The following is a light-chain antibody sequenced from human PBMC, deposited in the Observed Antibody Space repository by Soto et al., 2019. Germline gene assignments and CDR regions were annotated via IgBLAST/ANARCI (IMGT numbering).Light chain of an antibody. CDR1: QSVSSY. CDR2: GAS. J-gene: IGKJ5*01. CDR3: QQYHNWPPIT. V-gene: IGKV3-15*01. Sequence: EIVFTQSPSTLSLSPGERATLSCRASQSVSSYLAWYQQKPGQAPRLLIYGASTRATGIPARFSGSGSGTEFTLTISSLQSEDFAVYYCQQYHNWPPITFGQGTRLEIK.